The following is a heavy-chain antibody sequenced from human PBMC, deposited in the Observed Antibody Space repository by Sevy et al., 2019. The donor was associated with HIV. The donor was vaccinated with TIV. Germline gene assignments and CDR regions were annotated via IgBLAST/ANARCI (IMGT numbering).Heavy chain of an antibody. CDR2: IRGSGDKT. CDR1: GYTFSNYV. V-gene: IGHV3-23*01. CDR3: AKDLPTNRNSGTYYDY. Sequence: GGSLRLSCAASGYTFSNYVMTWVRQSPGKGLEWVASIRGSGDKTFYADSVKGRFTISRDNSKNTLYLQMNSLRDEDTAVYYCAKDLPTNRNSGTYYDYWGQGTLVTVSS. D-gene: IGHD1-26*01. J-gene: IGHJ4*02.